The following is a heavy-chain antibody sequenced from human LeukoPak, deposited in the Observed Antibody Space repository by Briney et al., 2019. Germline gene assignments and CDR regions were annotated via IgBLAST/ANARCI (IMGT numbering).Heavy chain of an antibody. Sequence: SSETLSLTCTVSGGSISSYYWSWIRQPPGKGLEWIGYIYYSGGTNYNPSLKSRVTISVDTSKNQFSLKLSSVTAADTAVYYCARGGYSYGYELDYWGQGTLVTVSS. CDR2: IYYSGGT. D-gene: IGHD5-18*01. V-gene: IGHV4-59*01. CDR3: ARGGYSYGYELDY. J-gene: IGHJ4*02. CDR1: GGSISSYY.